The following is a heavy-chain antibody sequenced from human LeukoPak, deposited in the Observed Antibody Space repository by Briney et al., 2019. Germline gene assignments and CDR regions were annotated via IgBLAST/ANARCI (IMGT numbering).Heavy chain of an antibody. CDR3: ARALRRYSSGWYPKLYYFDY. D-gene: IGHD6-19*01. CDR2: IYYSGST. J-gene: IGHJ4*02. Sequence: SETLSLTCTVSGGSISSSSYYWGWIRQPPGTGLEWIGSIYYSGSTYYNPSLKSRVTISVDTSKNQFSLKLSSVTAADTAVYYCARALRRYSSGWYPKLYYFDYWGQGTLVTVSS. CDR1: GGSISSSSYY. V-gene: IGHV4-39*01.